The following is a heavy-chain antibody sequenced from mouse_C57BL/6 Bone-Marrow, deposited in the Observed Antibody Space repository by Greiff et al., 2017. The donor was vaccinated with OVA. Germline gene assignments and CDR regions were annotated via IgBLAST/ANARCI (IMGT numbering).Heavy chain of an antibody. CDR1: GYTFTDYY. CDR2: IYPGSGNT. J-gene: IGHJ2*01. CDR3: ARAVYGYDGY. V-gene: IGHV1-76*01. Sequence: VQLQQSGAELVRPGASVKLSCKASGYTFTDYYINWVKQRPGQGLEWIARIYPGSGNTYYNEKFKGKATLTADKSSSTAYMQLSSLTSEDSAVYFCARAVYGYDGYWGQGTTLTVSS. D-gene: IGHD2-14*01.